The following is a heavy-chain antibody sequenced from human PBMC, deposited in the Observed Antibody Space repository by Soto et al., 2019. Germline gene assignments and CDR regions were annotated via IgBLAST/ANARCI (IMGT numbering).Heavy chain of an antibody. CDR1: GFRFRDYW. CDR2: IKQDESDK. V-gene: IGHV3-7*01. Sequence: GSLRLSCAVSGFRFRDYWMSWVRQAPGKGLEWVANIKQDESDKYYVDSVKGRFTISRDNAKNALYLQMDSLRDEDTAVYYCAREGGRHCSPSRCYNAFDIWGQGTTVTVSS. D-gene: IGHD2-15*01. J-gene: IGHJ3*02. CDR3: AREGGRHCSPSRCYNAFDI.